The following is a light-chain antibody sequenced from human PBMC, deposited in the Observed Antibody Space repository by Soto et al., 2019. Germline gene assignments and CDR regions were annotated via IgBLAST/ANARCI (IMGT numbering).Light chain of an antibody. V-gene: IGKV3-20*01. CDR2: GAS. Sequence: ESVLTQSQGTLSLSPGERVTLSCRASQTFGSTYLAWYQQRPGQSPRLLIYGASRRASGIPDRFRGSGSGTDFTLTISSLEPEDFAVYYCQQFGNSPLYTFGQGTKLEIK. J-gene: IGKJ2*01. CDR1: QTFGSTY. CDR3: QQFGNSPLYT.